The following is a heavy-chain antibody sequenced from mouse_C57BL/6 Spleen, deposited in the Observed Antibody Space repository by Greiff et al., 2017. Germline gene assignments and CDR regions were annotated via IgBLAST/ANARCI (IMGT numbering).Heavy chain of an antibody. CDR3: TRGEAYYASFAY. CDR1: GYTFTDYE. Sequence: VKLMESGAELVRPGASVTMSCKASGYTFTDYEMHWVKQTPVHGLEWIGAIDPATGGTAYNQKFKGKAILTADKSSSTAYMELRSLTSEDAAVYYWTRGEAYYASFAYWGQGTLVTVSA. D-gene: IGHD1-1*01. CDR2: IDPATGGT. V-gene: IGHV1-15*01. J-gene: IGHJ3*01.